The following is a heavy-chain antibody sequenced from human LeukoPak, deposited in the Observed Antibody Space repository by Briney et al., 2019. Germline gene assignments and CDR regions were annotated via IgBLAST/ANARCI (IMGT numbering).Heavy chain of an antibody. Sequence: SETLSLTCTVSGGSISSSSYYWGWIRQPPGKGLEWIGSIYYSGSTYYNPSLKSRVTISVDTPKNQFSLKLSSVTAADTAVYYCARHEYGGYYDYVWGSYRSNLARLGFDYWGQGTLVTVSS. CDR1: GGSISSSSYY. V-gene: IGHV4-39*01. CDR3: ARHEYGGYYDYVWGSYRSNLARLGFDY. D-gene: IGHD3-16*02. CDR2: IYYSGST. J-gene: IGHJ4*02.